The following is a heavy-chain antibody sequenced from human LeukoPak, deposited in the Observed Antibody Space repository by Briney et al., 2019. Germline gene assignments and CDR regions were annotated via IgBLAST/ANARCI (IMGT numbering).Heavy chain of an antibody. D-gene: IGHD6-19*01. CDR3: AKGGTEVARGVMRFDY. CDR2: IRYDGRNT. CDR1: GFTFSIYG. V-gene: IGHV3-30*02. J-gene: IGHJ4*02. Sequence: SGGSLRLSCAASGFTFSIYGMHWVRQAPGKGLEWLAFIRYDGRNTFYADSVKGRFTISRDNSKNTLYVQVNSLRDEDTAVYYCAKGGTEVARGVMRFDYWGQGTLVIVSS.